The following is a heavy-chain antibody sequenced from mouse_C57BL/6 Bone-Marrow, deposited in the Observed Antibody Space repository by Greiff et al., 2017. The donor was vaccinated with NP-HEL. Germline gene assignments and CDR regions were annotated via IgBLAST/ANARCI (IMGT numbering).Heavy chain of an antibody. CDR2: IYPRSGNT. Sequence: VQLQQSGAELARPGASVKLSCKASGYTFTSYGISWVKQRTGQGLEWIGEIYPRSGNTSYNEKFKGKATLTADTSSRTAYMELRSLTSEDAADYCCGRQDGYYGSSYWFAYWGQGTLVTVSA. D-gene: IGHD1-1*01. V-gene: IGHV1-81*01. CDR3: GRQDGYYGSSYWFAY. J-gene: IGHJ3*01. CDR1: GYTFTSYG.